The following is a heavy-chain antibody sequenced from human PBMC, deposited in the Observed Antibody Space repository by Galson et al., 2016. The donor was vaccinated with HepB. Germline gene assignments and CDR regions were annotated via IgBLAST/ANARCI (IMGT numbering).Heavy chain of an antibody. D-gene: IGHD3-10*01. J-gene: IGHJ6*02. CDR3: ARRGGQMVDYYYYGMDV. CDR1: GYTFSSYG. V-gene: IGHV1-18*04. CDR2: ISTYNGNT. Sequence: SVKVSCKASGYTFSSYGFSWVRQAPGQGLEWMGWISTYNGNTKYAQKFQGRVTMTTDTSTSTAYMELRSLRSDDTAVYYCARRGGQMVDYYYYGMDVWGQGTTVTVSS.